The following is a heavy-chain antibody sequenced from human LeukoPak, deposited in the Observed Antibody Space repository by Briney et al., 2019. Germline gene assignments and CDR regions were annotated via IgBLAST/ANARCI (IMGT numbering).Heavy chain of an antibody. CDR1: GDSIGSSRHY. V-gene: IGHV4-39*01. Sequence: PSETLSLTCTVSGDSIGSSRHYWGWIRQPPGKGLEWIGEINHSGSTNYNPSLKSRVTISVDTSKNQFSLKLSSVTAADTAVYYCARGGCSSTSCYSLSYYFDYWGQGTLVTVSS. D-gene: IGHD2-2*02. CDR2: INHSGST. CDR3: ARGGCSSTSCYSLSYYFDY. J-gene: IGHJ4*02.